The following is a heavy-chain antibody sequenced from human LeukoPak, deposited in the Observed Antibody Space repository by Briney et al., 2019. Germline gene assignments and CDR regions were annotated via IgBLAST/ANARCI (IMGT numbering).Heavy chain of an antibody. J-gene: IGHJ6*02. D-gene: IGHD3-10*01. CDR2: IYYSGST. CDR3: ARGSSLWPNYYYYYYGMDV. Sequence: SEALSLTCTVSGGSISSYYWSWIRQPPGKGLEWIGYIYYSGSTNYNPSLKSRVTISVDTSKNQFSLKLSSVTAADTAVHYCARGSSLWPNYYYYYYGMDVWGQGTTVTVSS. V-gene: IGHV4-59*01. CDR1: GGSISSYY.